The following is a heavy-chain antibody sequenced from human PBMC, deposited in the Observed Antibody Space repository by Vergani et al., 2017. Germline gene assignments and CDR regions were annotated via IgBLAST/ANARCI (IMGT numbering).Heavy chain of an antibody. CDR1: RYSFTSYW. V-gene: IGHV5-51*03. CDR3: ARHTSTIFGVVPDVFDI. J-gene: IGHJ3*02. Sequence: EVQLVQSGAEVKKPGESLELSCKGSRYSFTSYWNGWVRQMPGKGLEWMRILYPGYSDTRYTPAFQGQVTISADKSISTAYLQWSSLKASDTAMYYCARHTSTIFGVVPDVFDIWGQGTMVTVSS. D-gene: IGHD3-3*01. CDR2: LYPGYSDT.